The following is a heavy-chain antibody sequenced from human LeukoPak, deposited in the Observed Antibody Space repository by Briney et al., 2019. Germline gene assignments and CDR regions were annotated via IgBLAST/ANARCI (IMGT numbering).Heavy chain of an antibody. CDR1: GFTFSSYS. D-gene: IGHD3-22*01. V-gene: IGHV3-21*01. Sequence: SGGSLRLSCAASGFTFSSYSMNWVRQAPGKGLEWVSSISSSSSYIYYADSVKGRFTISRDNAKNSLYLQMNSLRAEDTAVYYCARALPTYYYDSSGYYFDYWGQGTLVTVSS. CDR3: ARALPTYYYDSSGYYFDY. J-gene: IGHJ4*02. CDR2: ISSSSSYI.